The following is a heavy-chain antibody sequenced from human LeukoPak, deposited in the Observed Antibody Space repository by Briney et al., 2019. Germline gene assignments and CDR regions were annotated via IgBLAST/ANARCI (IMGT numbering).Heavy chain of an antibody. CDR3: ARYQLPHRGMTFDI. D-gene: IGHD2-2*01. J-gene: IGHJ3*02. CDR2: IYYSGNT. Sequence: SETLSLTCTVSGGSITSNTGAGSGWSWIRQTPGKGLEWIGYIYYSGNTKYNPSLESRVTISVDTSKNQFSLRLSSVTAADTAVYYCARYQLPHRGMTFDIWGQGTMVTVSS. CDR1: GGSITSNTGAGSG. V-gene: IGHV4-61*08.